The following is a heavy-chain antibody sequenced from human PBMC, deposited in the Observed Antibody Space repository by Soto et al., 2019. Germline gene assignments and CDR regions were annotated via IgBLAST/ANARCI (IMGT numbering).Heavy chain of an antibody. CDR3: ARRAAAGVFDY. CDR2: IYYSGST. CDR1: GGSISSSSYY. Sequence: SETLSLTCTVSGGSISSSSYYWGWIRQPPGKGLEWIGSIYYSGSTYYNPSLKSRVTISVDTSKNQFSLKLSSVTAADTAVYYCARRAAAGVFDYWGQGALVTVSS. V-gene: IGHV4-39*01. D-gene: IGHD6-13*01. J-gene: IGHJ4*02.